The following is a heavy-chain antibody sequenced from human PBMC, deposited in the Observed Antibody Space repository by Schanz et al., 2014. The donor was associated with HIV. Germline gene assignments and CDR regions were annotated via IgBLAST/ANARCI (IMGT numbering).Heavy chain of an antibody. CDR2: ISDSGRTT. Sequence: EVQLLESGGGLVQPGGSLRLSCEVSGSTFSGYAMSWVRQAPGKGLEWVSAISDSGRTTYYGDSAKGRFTISRDNSKNTLYLQMHSLRAEDTAVYYCAKDPYQGSSGWLDWGQGTLVTVAS. V-gene: IGHV3-23*01. D-gene: IGHD6-19*01. CDR3: AKDPYQGSSGWLD. CDR1: GSTFSGYA. J-gene: IGHJ1*01.